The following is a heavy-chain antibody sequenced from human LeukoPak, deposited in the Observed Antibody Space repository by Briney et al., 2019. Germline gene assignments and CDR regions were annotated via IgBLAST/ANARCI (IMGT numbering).Heavy chain of an antibody. CDR1: GFNSRGSA. CDR2: ISGSDT. Sequence: SGGSLRLSCAASGFNSRGSAMSWVRQIPGKGLEWVSGISGSDTFIAYSVKGRFTISRDDSENTLYLQMNSLRVEDTAVYYCARDRGSLLDTAHLDYWGQGTQVTVSS. V-gene: IGHV3-23*01. CDR3: ARDRGSLLDTAHLDY. J-gene: IGHJ4*02. D-gene: IGHD3/OR15-3a*01.